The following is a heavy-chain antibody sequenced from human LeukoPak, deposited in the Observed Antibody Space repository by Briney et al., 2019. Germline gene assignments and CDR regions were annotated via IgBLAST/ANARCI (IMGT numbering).Heavy chain of an antibody. CDR1: GDSVSSNSAA. D-gene: IGHD3-10*01. CDR3: ARVGSGMGVRTGDYYYYMDV. J-gene: IGHJ6*03. V-gene: IGHV6-1*01. Sequence: SQTLSLTCAISGDSVSSNSAAWNWIRQSPSRGLEWLGRTYYRSKWYNDYAVSVKSRITINPDTSKNQFSLKLSSVTAADTAVYYCARVGSGMGVRTGDYYYYMDVWGKGTTVTVSS. CDR2: TYYRSKWYN.